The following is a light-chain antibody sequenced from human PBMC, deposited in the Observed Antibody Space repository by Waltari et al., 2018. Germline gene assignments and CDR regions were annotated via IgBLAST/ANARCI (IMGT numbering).Light chain of an antibody. CDR2: WAS. V-gene: IGKV4-1*01. J-gene: IGKJ1*01. CDR1: QSVLHSSNNKNY. Sequence: DIVMTQSPDSLSVSLGARATINCNSSQSVLHSSNNKNYLAWYHQKPGQPPKLLIYWASTRESGVPDRFSGSGSGTDFTLTISSLQAEDVAVYYCQQYFSPPETFGQGTKVEIK. CDR3: QQYFSPPET.